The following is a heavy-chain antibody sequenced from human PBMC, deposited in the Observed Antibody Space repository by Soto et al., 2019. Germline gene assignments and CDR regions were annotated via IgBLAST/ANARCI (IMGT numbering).Heavy chain of an antibody. J-gene: IGHJ6*02. Sequence: TVGSLRLSCAASGFSFSNYWMHWVRQVPGKGLVWVSRIRGDETVTDYADFVKGRFTISRDNSKNMLYLQMNSLRAEDTAVYYCARVPIPPLYSDYYYGLDVWGQGTTVTVSS. CDR1: GFSFSNYW. CDR3: ARVPIPPLYSDYYYGLDV. V-gene: IGHV3-74*01. CDR2: IRGDETVT. D-gene: IGHD4-4*01.